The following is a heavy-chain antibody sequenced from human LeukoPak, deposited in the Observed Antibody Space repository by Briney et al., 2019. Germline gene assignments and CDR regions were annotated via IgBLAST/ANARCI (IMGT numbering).Heavy chain of an antibody. Sequence: SETLSLTCTVSGGSISNYYWSWIRQPPGKGLEWIGYIYYSGSTNYNPSLKSRVTISVDTSKNQFSLKLSSVTAADTAVYYCARVWSGYYDFWSGYSYYYYMDVWGKGTTVTVSS. D-gene: IGHD3-3*01. CDR2: IYYSGST. CDR1: GGSISNYY. V-gene: IGHV4-59*01. J-gene: IGHJ6*03. CDR3: ARVWSGYYDFWSGYSYYYYMDV.